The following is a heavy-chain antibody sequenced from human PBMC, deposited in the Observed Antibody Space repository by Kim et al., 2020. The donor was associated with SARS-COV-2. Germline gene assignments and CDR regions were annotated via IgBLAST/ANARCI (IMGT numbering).Heavy chain of an antibody. CDR1: GFTFSSYA. D-gene: IGHD3-10*01. J-gene: IGHJ3*02. CDR2: ISGSGGST. CDR3: AKSGPVPIIWFGGDAFDI. Sequence: GGSLRLSCAASGFTFSSYAMSWVRQAPGKGLEWVSAISGSGGSTYYADSVKGRFTISRDNSKNTLYLQMNSLRAEDTAVYYCAKSGPVPIIWFGGDAFDIWGQGTMVTVSS. V-gene: IGHV3-23*01.